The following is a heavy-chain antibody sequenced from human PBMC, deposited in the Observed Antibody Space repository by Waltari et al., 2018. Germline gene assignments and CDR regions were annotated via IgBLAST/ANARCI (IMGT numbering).Heavy chain of an antibody. V-gene: IGHV4-34*12. Sequence: QVQLQQWGAGLLKPSETLSLTCAVYGGSFSGYYWSWIRQPPGKGLEWIGESIHSGSTNNNPSLKSRVTISVDTSKNQFSLKLSSVTAADTAVYYGARLLDTAMVYFDYWGQGTLVTVSS. J-gene: IGHJ4*02. CDR3: ARLLDTAMVYFDY. CDR2: SIHSGST. D-gene: IGHD5-18*01. CDR1: GGSFSGYY.